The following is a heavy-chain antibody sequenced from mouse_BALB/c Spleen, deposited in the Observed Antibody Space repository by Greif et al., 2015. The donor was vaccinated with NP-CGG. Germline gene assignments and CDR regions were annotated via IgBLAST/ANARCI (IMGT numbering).Heavy chain of an antibody. CDR3: ARYGNYVYFDV. D-gene: IGHD2-1*01. J-gene: IGHJ1*01. CDR2: IDPANGNT. CDR1: GFNIKDTY. V-gene: IGHV14-3*02. Sequence: VQLQQSGAELVKPGASVKLSCTASGFNIKDTYMHWVKQRPEQGLELIGRIDPANGNTKYDPKFQGKATITADTSSNTAYLQLSSLTSEDTAVYYCARYGNYVYFDVWGAGTTVTVSS.